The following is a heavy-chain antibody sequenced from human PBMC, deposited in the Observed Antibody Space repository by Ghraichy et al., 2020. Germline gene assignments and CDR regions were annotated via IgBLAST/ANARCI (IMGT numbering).Heavy chain of an antibody. CDR3: ACTTSSYINGWLDF. CDR2: TKSKAGGGTT. D-gene: IGHD6-19*01. Sequence: GGSLRLSCAASGFTLTNAWMTWVRQVPGKGLEWVGRTKSKAGGGTTDYAAPVKGRFTISRDDSKNTLYLQMNSLKTDDTAIYYCACTTSSYINGWLDFWGQGTLVTVSS. J-gene: IGHJ4*02. V-gene: IGHV3-15*01. CDR1: GFTLTNAW.